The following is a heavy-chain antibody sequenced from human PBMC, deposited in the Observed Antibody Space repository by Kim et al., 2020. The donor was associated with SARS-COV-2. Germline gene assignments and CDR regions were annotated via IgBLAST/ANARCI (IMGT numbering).Heavy chain of an antibody. J-gene: IGHJ3*02. D-gene: IGHD6-19*01. CDR2: IYYSGST. CDR3: ARHVRSGLYRLHALDI. V-gene: IGHV4-39*01. CDR1: RGSVCSNTYY. Sequence: SETLSLTCTVSRGSVCSNTYYWGWIRQPPGKGLEWIGSIYYSGSTYYNPSLKSRVTISVDTSENQFSLKLSSVTAADTAVYFCARHVRSGLYRLHALDIWGQGTMVTVSS.